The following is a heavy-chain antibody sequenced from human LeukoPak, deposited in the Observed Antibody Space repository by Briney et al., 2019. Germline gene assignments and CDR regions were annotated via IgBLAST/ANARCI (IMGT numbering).Heavy chain of an antibody. D-gene: IGHD3-3*01. J-gene: IGHJ6*02. Sequence: GGSLRLSCAASGFTFSNYAMSWVRQAPGKGLEWVSTISGSGVSTYYADSVKGRFTISRDISKNTLYLQMNSLRAGDTAVYYCAKYYDFWSGYQYTSDYYYYYSMDVWGHGTTVTVSS. CDR3: AKYYDFWSGYQYTSDYYYYYSMDV. CDR1: GFTFSNYA. V-gene: IGHV3-23*01. CDR2: ISGSGVST.